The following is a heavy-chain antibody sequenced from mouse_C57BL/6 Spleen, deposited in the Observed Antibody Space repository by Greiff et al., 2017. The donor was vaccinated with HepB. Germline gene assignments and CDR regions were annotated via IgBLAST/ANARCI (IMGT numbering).Heavy chain of an antibody. Sequence: EVKLVESGPGMVKPSQSLSLTCTVTGYSITSGYDWHWIRHFPGNKLEWMGYISYSGSTNYNPSLKSRISITHDTSKNHFFLKLNSVTTEDTATYYCASSYSNYAMDYWGQGTSVTVSS. CDR2: ISYSGST. V-gene: IGHV3-1*01. J-gene: IGHJ4*01. CDR1: GYSITSGYD. D-gene: IGHD2-5*01. CDR3: ASSYSNYAMDY.